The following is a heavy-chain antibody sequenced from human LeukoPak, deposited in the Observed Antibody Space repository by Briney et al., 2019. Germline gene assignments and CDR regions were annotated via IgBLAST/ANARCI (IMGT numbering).Heavy chain of an antibody. CDR2: ISWDGGST. V-gene: IGHV3-43D*03. CDR1: GFTFDDYA. CDR3: ARDLGIGIVGAPDDAFDI. D-gene: IGHD1-26*01. Sequence: HPGGSLRLSCAASGFTFDDYAMHWVRQAPGKGLEWVSLISWDGGSTYYADSVKGRFTISRDNGKNSLYLQMNSLRAEDTAVYYCARDLGIGIVGAPDDAFDIWGQGTMVTVSS. J-gene: IGHJ3*02.